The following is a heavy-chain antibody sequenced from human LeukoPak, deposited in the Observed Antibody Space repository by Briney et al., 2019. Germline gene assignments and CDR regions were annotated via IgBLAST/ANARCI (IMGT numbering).Heavy chain of an antibody. CDR3: AKDEVTSGGGLAS. D-gene: IGHD2-21*02. CDR2: MYTGGTT. J-gene: IGHJ5*01. Sequence: GGSLRLSCAASGFTFGDNWMHWVRQAPGKGLEWVSAMYTGGTTYYADSVTGRFTVSRDTSRNTLFLHMDSLRAEDTAVYYCAKDEVTSGGGLASWGQGTPVIVSS. V-gene: IGHV3-53*01. CDR1: GFTFGDNW.